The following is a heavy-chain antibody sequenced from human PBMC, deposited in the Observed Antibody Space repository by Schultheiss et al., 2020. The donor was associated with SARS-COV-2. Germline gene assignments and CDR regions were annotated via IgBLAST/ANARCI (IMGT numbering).Heavy chain of an antibody. CDR3: ARHPVVTPYYYYYMDV. CDR2: IYYSGST. V-gene: IGHV4-59*08. CDR1: GGSISSYY. J-gene: IGHJ6*03. D-gene: IGHD4-23*01. Sequence: SETLSLTCTVSGGSISSYYWSWIRQPAGKGLEWIGYIYYSGSTNYNPSLKSRVTISVDTSKNQFSLKLSSVTAADTAVYYCARHPVVTPYYYYYMDVWGKGTTVTVSS.